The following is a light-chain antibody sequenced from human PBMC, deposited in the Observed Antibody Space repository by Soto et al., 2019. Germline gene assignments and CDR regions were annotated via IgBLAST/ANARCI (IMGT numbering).Light chain of an antibody. CDR1: QDISNY. Sequence: QMTQSPSSLSASVGDRVTITCQASQDISNYLNWYQQKPGKAPKLLIYDASNLETGVPSRFSGSVSGTDFTFTISSLQPEDIATYYCQQYDNLPLTFGGGTKVEIK. V-gene: IGKV1-33*01. J-gene: IGKJ4*01. CDR2: DAS. CDR3: QQYDNLPLT.